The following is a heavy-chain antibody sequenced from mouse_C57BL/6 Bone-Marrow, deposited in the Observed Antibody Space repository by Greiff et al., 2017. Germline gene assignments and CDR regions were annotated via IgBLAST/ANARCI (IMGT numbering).Heavy chain of an antibody. CDR1: GFSLSSYA. CDR3: ARRWSRYFDG. Sequence: EVQVKESGGGLVEPGESLNLSCAASGFSLSSYAMSWVRQTPGKGLEWVGTICGGGGNTYYPAIVKGRVTIYRYTAKNSLYLQMSSLRAEDTALYDYARRWSRYFDGWGTGTTVTVSS. J-gene: IGHJ1*03. CDR2: ICGGGGNT. V-gene: IGHV5-9*01.